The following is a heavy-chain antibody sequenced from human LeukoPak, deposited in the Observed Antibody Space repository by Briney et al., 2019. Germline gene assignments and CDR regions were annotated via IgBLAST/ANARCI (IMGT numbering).Heavy chain of an antibody. D-gene: IGHD4-17*01. V-gene: IGHV3-30*18. Sequence: GGSLRLSCAASGFTFSSYGMHWVRQAPGKGLEWVAVISYDGSNKYYADPVKGRFTISRDNSKNTLYLQMNSLRAEDTAVYYCAKDDYGDLFDYWGQGTLVTVSS. CDR3: AKDDYGDLFDY. CDR1: GFTFSSYG. CDR2: ISYDGSNK. J-gene: IGHJ4*02.